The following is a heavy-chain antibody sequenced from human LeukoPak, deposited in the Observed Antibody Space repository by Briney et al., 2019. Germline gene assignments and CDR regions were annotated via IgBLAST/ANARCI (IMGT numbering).Heavy chain of an antibody. J-gene: IGHJ4*02. CDR1: GYTYTDYY. CDR2: INPNSGGS. D-gene: IGHD5-12*01. CDR3: ARGSGYDGSPGLH. Sequence: ASVTVSCKASGYTYTDYYMHEVRQATGQGLEWMGRINPNSGGSNYAQEFQGRVTMTRDTSISTAYMELNRLRSDDTAVYYCARGSGYDGSPGLHWGQGTLVTVSS. V-gene: IGHV1-2*06.